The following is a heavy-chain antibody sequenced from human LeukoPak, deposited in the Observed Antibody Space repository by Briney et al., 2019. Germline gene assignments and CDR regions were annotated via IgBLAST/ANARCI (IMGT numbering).Heavy chain of an antibody. CDR2: IYYSGST. V-gene: IGHV4-59*02. D-gene: IGHD6-19*01. CDR3: ARDGDGSGWSDY. CDR1: GGSVSSYY. J-gene: IGHJ4*02. Sequence: SETLSLTCTVSGGSVSSYYWSWIRQPPGKGLEWIGYIYYSGSTNYNPSLKSRVTISVDTSKNQFSRKLSSVAAAETAVYYCARDGDGSGWSDYWGQGTLVTVSS.